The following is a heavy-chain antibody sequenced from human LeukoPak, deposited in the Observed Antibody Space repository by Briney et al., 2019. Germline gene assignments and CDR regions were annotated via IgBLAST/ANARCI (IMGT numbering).Heavy chain of an antibody. J-gene: IGHJ4*02. Sequence: SETLSLTCAVYGGSFSGYYWSWIRQPPGKGLEWIGEINHSGSTNYNPSLKSRVTISVDTSKNQFSLKLSSVTAADTAVYYCARGLEYYDSSGWYWGQGTLVTVSS. CDR1: GGSFSGYY. CDR3: ARGLEYYDSSGWY. V-gene: IGHV4-34*01. CDR2: INHSGST. D-gene: IGHD3-22*01.